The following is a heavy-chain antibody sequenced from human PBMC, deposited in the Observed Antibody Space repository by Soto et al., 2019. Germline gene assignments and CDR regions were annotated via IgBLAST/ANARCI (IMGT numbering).Heavy chain of an antibody. CDR1: GYAFTSHT. CDR2: LIVSHGSP. Sequence: QVQLVQSGAEVKEPGASVRVSCKASGYAFTSHTIHWARQAPGQGLEWMGWLIVSHGSPRYAPQFQGRVTFGRDTSATTAYMELSSLTAEDTAVYYGAREAEDGVPGDYWGQGTPVVVSS. D-gene: IGHD3-3*01. J-gene: IGHJ4*02. V-gene: IGHV1-3*01. CDR3: AREAEDGVPGDY.